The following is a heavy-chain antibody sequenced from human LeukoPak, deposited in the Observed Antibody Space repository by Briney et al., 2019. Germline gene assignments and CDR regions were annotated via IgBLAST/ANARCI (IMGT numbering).Heavy chain of an antibody. J-gene: IGHJ5*02. CDR1: GYTFTGYY. Sequence: GASVKVSCKASGYTFTGYYMHWVRQAPGQRLEWMGWINPNSGGTSYAQKFQGRVTMTRDTSISTAYMELTRLTSDDTAVYYCARDGYTCGDNWFDPWGQGTLVTVSS. CDR2: INPNSGGT. CDR3: ARDGYTCGDNWFDP. D-gene: IGHD5-18*01. V-gene: IGHV1-2*02.